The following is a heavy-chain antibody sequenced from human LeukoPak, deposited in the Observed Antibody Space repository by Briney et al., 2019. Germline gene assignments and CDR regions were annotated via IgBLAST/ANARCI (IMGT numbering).Heavy chain of an antibody. CDR3: AKRGGGSYPDV. J-gene: IGHJ6*04. D-gene: IGHD1-26*01. Sequence: PGGSLRLSCVASGFTYSHNGMHWVRQAPGKGLEWVAFIRYEGSYKYYADSVKGRFTISRDNSKNTLYLQMNSLRAEDTAVYYCAKRGGGSYPDVWGKGTTVTISS. CDR1: GFTYSHNG. CDR2: IRYEGSYK. V-gene: IGHV3-30*02.